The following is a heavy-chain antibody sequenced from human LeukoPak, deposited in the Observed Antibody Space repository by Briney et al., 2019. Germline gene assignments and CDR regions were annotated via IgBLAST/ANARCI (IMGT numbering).Heavy chain of an antibody. CDR2: MNPNSGNT. J-gene: IGHJ4*02. Sequence: GASVKVSCKASGYTFTSYDINWVRQATGQGLEWMGWMNPNSGNTGYAQKFQGRVTITSNTSISTAYMELSSLRSEDTAVYYCARVGVPAAIDGERSFDYWGQGTLVTVSS. CDR1: GYTFTSYD. CDR3: ARVGVPAAIDGERSFDY. D-gene: IGHD2-2*02. V-gene: IGHV1-8*03.